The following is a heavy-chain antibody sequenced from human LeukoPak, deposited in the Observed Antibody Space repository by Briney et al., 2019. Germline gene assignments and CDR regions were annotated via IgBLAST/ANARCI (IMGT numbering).Heavy chain of an antibody. D-gene: IGHD2-2*01. CDR2: ISWNSGSI. V-gene: IGHV3-9*01. CDR3: AKDAYCSGTSCPYYYYYYGMDV. J-gene: IGHJ6*02. CDR1: GFTFDDYA. Sequence: QAGRSLRLSCAASGFTFDDYAMHWVRQAPGKGLEWVSGISWNSGSIGYADSVKGRFTISRDNAKNSLYLQMNSLRAEDTALYYCAKDAYCSGTSCPYYYYYYGMDVWGQGTTVTVSS.